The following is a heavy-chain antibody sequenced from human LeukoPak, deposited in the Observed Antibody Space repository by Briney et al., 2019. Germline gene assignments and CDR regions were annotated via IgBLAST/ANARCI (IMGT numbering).Heavy chain of an antibody. CDR3: AREKKTEWTTGAFDM. Sequence: YPGGSLRLSCAASGFTFSDYYMSWIRQAPETGLEWLSYTSPSGGTIYYTDSVKGRFTMSRDNAQNALYLEMNSLRAEDTAVYYCAREKKTEWTTGAFDMWGQGTMVIVSS. V-gene: IGHV3-11*01. CDR2: TSPSGGTI. D-gene: IGHD3-3*01. CDR1: GFTFSDYY. J-gene: IGHJ3*02.